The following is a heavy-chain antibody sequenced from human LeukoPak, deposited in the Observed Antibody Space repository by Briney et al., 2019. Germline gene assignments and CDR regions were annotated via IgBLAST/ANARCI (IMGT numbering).Heavy chain of an antibody. D-gene: IGHD3-22*01. J-gene: IGHJ4*02. V-gene: IGHV4-59*01. CDR1: GGSISRYY. Sequence: SETLSLTCTVSGGSISRYYWSWIRQPPGKGLEWIGYIYYSGSTNYNPSLKSRVTISVDTSKNQFSLKLSSVTAADTAVYYCARGSVVVTPSLDYWGQGTLVTVSS. CDR2: IYYSGST. CDR3: ARGSVVVTPSLDY.